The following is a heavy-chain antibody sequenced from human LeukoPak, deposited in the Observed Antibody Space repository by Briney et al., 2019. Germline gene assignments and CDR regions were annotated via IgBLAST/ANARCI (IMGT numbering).Heavy chain of an antibody. J-gene: IGHJ4*02. D-gene: IGHD1-26*01. CDR2: IYYSGST. CDR3: ARSPEWELPDY. V-gene: IGHV4-30-4*08. Sequence: PSETLSLTCTVSGGSISSGDYYWSWIRQPPGKGPEWIGYIYYSGSTYYNPSLKSRVTISIDTSKNQFSLKLSSVTAADTAVYYCARSPEWELPDYWGQGTLVTVSS. CDR1: GGSISSGDYY.